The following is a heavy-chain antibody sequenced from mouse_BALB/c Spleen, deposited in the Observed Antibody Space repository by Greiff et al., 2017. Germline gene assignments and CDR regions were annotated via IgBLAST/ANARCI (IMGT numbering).Heavy chain of an antibody. CDR2: ISSGSSTI. J-gene: IGHJ1*01. Sequence: DVQLVESGGGLVQPGGSRKLSCAASGFTFSSFGMHWVRQAPEKGLEWVAYISSGSSTIYYADTVKGRFTISRDNPKNTLFLQMTSLRSEDTAMYYCAKGSTMITTGDWYFDVWGAGTTVTVSS. CDR1: GFTFSSFG. V-gene: IGHV5-17*02. CDR3: AKGSTMITTGDWYFDV. D-gene: IGHD2-4*01.